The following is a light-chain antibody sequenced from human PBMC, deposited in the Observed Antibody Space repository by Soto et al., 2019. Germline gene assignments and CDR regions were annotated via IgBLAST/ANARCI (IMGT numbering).Light chain of an antibody. Sequence: EIVLTQSPGTLSLSPGERATLSCRASQSVNRNFLAWFQHKPGQAPRLLIYGASSRATGIPDRFSGSGSGTDFTLTISRLEPEDFAVYFCQQYDSTPWTFGQWTKVEIK. CDR3: QQYDSTPWT. J-gene: IGKJ1*01. CDR2: GAS. CDR1: QSVNRNF. V-gene: IGKV3-20*01.